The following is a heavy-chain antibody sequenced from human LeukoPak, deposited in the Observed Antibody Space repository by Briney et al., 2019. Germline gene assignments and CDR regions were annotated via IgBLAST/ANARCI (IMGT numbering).Heavy chain of an antibody. CDR1: GDSISFSY. CDR3: ARDSGTTGEVKFDP. V-gene: IGHV4-59*12. CDR2: IYYSGST. Sequence: PSETLSLTCTVSGDSISFSYWTWIRQPPGKGLEWIGYIYYSGSTTYNPSLESRVTMSLDTSKNHFSLKLRSVTAADTAVYYCARDSGTTGEVKFDPWGQGTLVTVSS. D-gene: IGHD1-7*01. J-gene: IGHJ5*02.